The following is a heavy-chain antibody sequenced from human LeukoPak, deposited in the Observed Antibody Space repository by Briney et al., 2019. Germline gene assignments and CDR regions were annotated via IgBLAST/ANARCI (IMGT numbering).Heavy chain of an antibody. D-gene: IGHD3-22*01. CDR2: IYHSGST. Sequence: SGTLSLTCAVSGGSISSSNWWSWVRQSPGKGLEWIGEIYHSGSTNYNPSLKSRLIISVDKSKNQFSLKLSSVTAADTAMYYRARVVYDSSGYKFDYWGQGTLVTVSS. CDR1: GGSISSSNW. CDR3: ARVVYDSSGYKFDY. J-gene: IGHJ4*02. V-gene: IGHV4-4*02.